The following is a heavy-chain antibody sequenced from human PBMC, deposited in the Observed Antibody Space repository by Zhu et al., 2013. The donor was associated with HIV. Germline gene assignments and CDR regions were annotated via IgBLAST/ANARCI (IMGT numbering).Heavy chain of an antibody. Sequence: QVQLVQSGAELKRPGASVKVSCKTFGYTFSDYFLHWVRQAPGQGLEWMGWINPITGDSKYIQRFKGRVTMTRDTSISTAYMELTSLKSDDTAVYYCARSRTLEEAEYFQHWGQGTLVIVSS. CDR3: ARSRTLEEAEYFQH. J-gene: IGHJ1*01. CDR2: INPITGDS. CDR1: GYTFSDYF. V-gene: IGHV1-2*02. D-gene: IGHD1-1*01.